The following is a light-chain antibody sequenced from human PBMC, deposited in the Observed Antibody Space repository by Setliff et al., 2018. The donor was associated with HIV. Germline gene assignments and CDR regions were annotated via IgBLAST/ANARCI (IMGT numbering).Light chain of an antibody. V-gene: IGLV2-14*03. J-gene: IGLJ1*01. Sequence: SVLPQPASVSGSPGQSITISCTGTSSDVGGYNYVSWYQQHPGKAPKLLIYDVTNRPSGVSNRFSGSKSGNTASLTISGLQAEDEADYYCNSYTSSSTLDVFGTGTKVTVL. CDR2: DVT. CDR1: SSDVGGYNY. CDR3: NSYTSSSTLDV.